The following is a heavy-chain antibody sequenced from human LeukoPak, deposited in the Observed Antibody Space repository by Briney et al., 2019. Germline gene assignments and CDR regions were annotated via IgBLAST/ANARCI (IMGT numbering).Heavy chain of an antibody. J-gene: IGHJ3*02. CDR3: ARILGYCSGGSCYDDAFDI. V-gene: IGHV4-4*09. CDR1: GGSISSYY. Sequence: SETLSLTCTVSGGSISSYYWSWIRQPPGKGLEWIGCIYTSGSTNYNPSLKSRVTISVDTSKNQFSLKLSSVTAADTAVYYCARILGYCSGGSCYDDAFDIWGQGTMVTVSS. CDR2: IYTSGST. D-gene: IGHD2-15*01.